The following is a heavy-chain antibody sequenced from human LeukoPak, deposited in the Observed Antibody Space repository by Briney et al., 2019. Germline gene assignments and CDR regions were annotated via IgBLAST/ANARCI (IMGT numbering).Heavy chain of an antibody. CDR1: GGSISSYY. Sequence: PSETLSLTCTVSGGSISSYYWSWIRQPPGKGLEWIGYIYYSGSTNYNPSLKSRVTMSIDTSKNQFSLKLSSVTAADTAVYYCARSPNRSGYYYRAFDIWGQGTMVTVSS. CDR2: IYYSGST. CDR3: ARSPNRSGYYYRAFDI. J-gene: IGHJ3*02. V-gene: IGHV4-59*12. D-gene: IGHD3-22*01.